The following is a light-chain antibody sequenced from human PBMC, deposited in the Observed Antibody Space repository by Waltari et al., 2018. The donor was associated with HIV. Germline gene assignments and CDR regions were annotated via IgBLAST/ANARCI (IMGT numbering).Light chain of an antibody. V-gene: IGKV3-20*01. Sequence: EIVLTQSPGTLSLSPGESATLSCRASQSISRTFLSWYQQKPGQAPRLLIYSTSARATGIPDKFSGSGSGTDFTLTISRLEPEDFAVYYCQQYGSSPPYNFGPRTKLEI. J-gene: IGKJ2*01. CDR1: QSISRTF. CDR2: STS. CDR3: QQYGSSPPYN.